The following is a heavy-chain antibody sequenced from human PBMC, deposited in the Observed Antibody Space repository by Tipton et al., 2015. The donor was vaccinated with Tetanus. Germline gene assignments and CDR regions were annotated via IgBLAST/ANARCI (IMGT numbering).Heavy chain of an antibody. V-gene: IGHV4-39*02. D-gene: IGHD2/OR15-2a*01. CDR3: ARHLYGYWFDP. CDR1: GGSISSDAHY. Sequence: TLSLTCTVSGGSISSDAHYWSWIRQAPGKGLEWLASIYFQGSPYYSPSLKSRLTIDVDTSQNLFSLTLTSVTAADTAVYFCARHLYGYWFDPWGQGTLVTVSS. J-gene: IGHJ5*02. CDR2: IYFQGSP.